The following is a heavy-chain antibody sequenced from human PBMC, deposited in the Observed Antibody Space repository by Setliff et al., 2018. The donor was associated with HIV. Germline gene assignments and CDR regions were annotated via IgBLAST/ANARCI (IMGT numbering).Heavy chain of an antibody. Sequence: PGESLKISCRGSGYSWTTYWTAWVRQMPGKGLECMGMIYPSDSDTRYSPSFQGQVTISDDKSISTAYPHWSSLKASDTAMYYCATVDPNYGDYGNFWGQGTLVTVSS. J-gene: IGHJ4*02. CDR3: ATVDPNYGDYGNF. D-gene: IGHD4-17*01. CDR2: IYPSDSDT. CDR1: GYSWTTYW. V-gene: IGHV5-51*01.